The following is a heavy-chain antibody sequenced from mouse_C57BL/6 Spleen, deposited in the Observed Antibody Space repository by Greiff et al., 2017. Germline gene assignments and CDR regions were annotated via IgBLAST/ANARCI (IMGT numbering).Heavy chain of an antibody. D-gene: IGHD2-3*01. J-gene: IGHJ3*01. CDR2: IWRGGST. Sequence: VHLVESGPGLVQPSQSLSITCTVSGFSLTSYGVHWVRQSPGQGLEWLGVIWRGGSTDYNAAFISRLSISKDNSKSQVFFKMNSLQADDTAVDYCARPYDGYFWFAYGGQGTLVTVSA. CDR3: ARPYDGYFWFAY. CDR1: GFSLTSYG. V-gene: IGHV2-2*01.